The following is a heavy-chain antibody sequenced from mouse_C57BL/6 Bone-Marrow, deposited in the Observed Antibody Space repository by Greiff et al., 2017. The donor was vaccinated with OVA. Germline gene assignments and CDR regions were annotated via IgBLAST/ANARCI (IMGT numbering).Heavy chain of an antibody. J-gene: IGHJ2*01. CDR2: IDPEDGDT. D-gene: IGHD1-1*02. Sequence: VQLKQSGAELVRPGASVKLSCTASGFNIKDYYMHWVKQRPEQGLEWIGRIDPEDGDTEYAPKFQGKATMTADTSSNTAYLQLSSLTSEDTAVYYCSTGWLGYYFGYWGQGNTLTVSA. CDR3: STGWLGYYFGY. V-gene: IGHV14-1*01. CDR1: GFNIKDYY.